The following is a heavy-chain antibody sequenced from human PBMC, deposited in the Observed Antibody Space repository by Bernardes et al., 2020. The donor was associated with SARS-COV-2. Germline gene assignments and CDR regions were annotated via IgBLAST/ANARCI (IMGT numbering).Heavy chain of an antibody. D-gene: IGHD3-16*01. J-gene: IGHJ4*02. V-gene: IGHV3-23*01. CDR2: ITGGGGST. CDR3: AKLGTTSSGY. Sequence: GGSLRLSCAASGFTFSTYAMSWVRQAPGKGLECVSTITGGGGSTYYADSVKGRFTISRDNSKNTLYLQMNSLRAEDTAVYYCAKLGTTSSGYWGQGTLVTVSS. CDR1: GFTFSTYA.